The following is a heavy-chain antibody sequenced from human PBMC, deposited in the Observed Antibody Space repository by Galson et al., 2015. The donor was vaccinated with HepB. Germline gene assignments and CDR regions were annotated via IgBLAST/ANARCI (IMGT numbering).Heavy chain of an antibody. CDR3: ARGGVLGRITIFGVVIISDY. J-gene: IGHJ4*02. V-gene: IGHV3-21*01. CDR1: GFTFSSYS. Sequence: SLRLSCAASGFTFSSYSMNWVRQAPGKGLGWVSSISSSSTYIHYADSVKGRFTISRDNAKNSLYLQMNSLRAEDTAVYYCARGGVLGRITIFGVVIISDYWGQGTLVTVSS. D-gene: IGHD3-3*01. CDR2: ISSSSTYI.